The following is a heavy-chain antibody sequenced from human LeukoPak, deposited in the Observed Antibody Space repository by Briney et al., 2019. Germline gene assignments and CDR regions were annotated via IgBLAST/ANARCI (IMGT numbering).Heavy chain of an antibody. V-gene: IGHV3-53*01. J-gene: IGHJ5*02. CDR3: ARDLFPGSYYRHNNWFDP. D-gene: IGHD3-10*01. Sequence: GGSLRLSCAASGFTVSSNYMSWVRQAPGKGLEWVSVIYSGGSTYYADSVKGRFTISRDNSKNTLYLQMNNLRAEDTAVYYCARDLFPGSYYRHNNWFDPWGQGTLVTVSS. CDR1: GFTVSSNY. CDR2: IYSGGST.